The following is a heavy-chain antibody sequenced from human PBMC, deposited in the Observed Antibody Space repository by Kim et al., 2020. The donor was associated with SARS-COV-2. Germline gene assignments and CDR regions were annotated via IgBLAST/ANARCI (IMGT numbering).Heavy chain of an antibody. Sequence: DSVKGRFTISRDNAKNSLYLQMNSLRAEDTAVYYCARDHYYGSGSGAFDIWGQGTMVTVSS. V-gene: IGHV3-21*01. D-gene: IGHD3-10*01. J-gene: IGHJ3*02. CDR3: ARDHYYGSGSGAFDI.